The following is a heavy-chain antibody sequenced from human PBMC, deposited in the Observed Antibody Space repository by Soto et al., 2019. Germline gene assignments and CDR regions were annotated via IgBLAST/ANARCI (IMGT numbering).Heavy chain of an antibody. CDR3: AKKVNSGSGSQYFDY. D-gene: IGHD3-10*01. V-gene: IGHV3-23*01. Sequence: PGGSLRLSCAASGFTFSSYSMSWVRQAPGKGLEWVSGFRSSGDDGTTYYADSVKGRFTIPRDNSKNTLSLQMNSLRAEDTAIYYCAKKVNSGSGSQYFDYWGQGTLVTVSS. CDR1: GFTFSSYS. J-gene: IGHJ4*02. CDR2: FRSSGDDGTT.